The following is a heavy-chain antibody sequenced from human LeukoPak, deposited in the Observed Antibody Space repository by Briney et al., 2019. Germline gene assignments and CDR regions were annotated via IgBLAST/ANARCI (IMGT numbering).Heavy chain of an antibody. D-gene: IGHD4-17*01. Sequence: ASVKVSCKASGYTFTSYGISWVRQAPGQGLEWMGWISAYNGNTNYAQKLQGRVTMTTDTSTSTAYMELRSLRSDDTAVYYCARDSYGDYVDLGEYFQHWGQGTLVTVSS. J-gene: IGHJ1*01. CDR2: ISAYNGNT. CDR1: GYTFTSYG. V-gene: IGHV1-18*01. CDR3: ARDSYGDYVDLGEYFQH.